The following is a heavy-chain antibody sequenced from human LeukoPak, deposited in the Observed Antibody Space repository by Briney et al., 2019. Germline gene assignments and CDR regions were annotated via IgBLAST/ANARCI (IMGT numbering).Heavy chain of an antibody. J-gene: IGHJ4*02. CDR3: GRDFLSYDSSGHPGG. CDR1: GFTCSNYG. V-gene: IGHV3-30*03. Sequence: GGSLRLSCAASGFTCSNYGMHWVRQAPGKGLEWVAVISYDGTNKYYADSVKGRFTISRDNSKNTVYLQMNSLRAEDTALYYCGRDFLSYDSSGHPGGWGQGTLVTVSS. CDR2: ISYDGTNK. D-gene: IGHD3-22*01.